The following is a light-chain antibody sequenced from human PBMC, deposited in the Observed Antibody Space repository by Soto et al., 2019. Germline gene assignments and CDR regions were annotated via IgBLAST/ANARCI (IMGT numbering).Light chain of an antibody. CDR1: RIFSNN. V-gene: IGKV3-15*01. CDR3: QHYVTWPLT. CDR2: DTS. J-gene: IGKJ4*01. Sequence: EIVVTQSPATLSASPGERASLSCRASRIFSNNLAWYQQKPGQTPRLLIYDTSIRATGVPARFSGSRSGAEFTLTISSLQSEDFAVYYCQHYVTWPLTFGGGTKVDIK.